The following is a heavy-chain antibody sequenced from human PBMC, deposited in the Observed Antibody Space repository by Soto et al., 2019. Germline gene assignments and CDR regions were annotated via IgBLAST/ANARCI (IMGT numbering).Heavy chain of an antibody. D-gene: IGHD4-4*01. CDR3: ARGMTTVTTLDY. V-gene: IGHV4-30-2*01. Sequence: QLQLQESGSGLVKPSQTLSLTCAVSGGSISSGGYSWSWIRQPPGKGLEWIGYIYHSGSTYYNPSLKSRITISIGRYKNQRSLKLSSVIAADTAVYYCARGMTTVTTLDYWGQGTLVTVSS. J-gene: IGHJ4*02. CDR1: GGSISSGGYS. CDR2: IYHSGST.